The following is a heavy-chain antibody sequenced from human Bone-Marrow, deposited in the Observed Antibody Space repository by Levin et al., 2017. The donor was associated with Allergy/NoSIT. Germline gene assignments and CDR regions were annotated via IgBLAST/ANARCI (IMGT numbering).Heavy chain of an antibody. V-gene: IGHV3-7*01. J-gene: IGHJ3*02. CDR3: AREKTGPRGGFDI. CDR2: IKQDGSER. D-gene: IGHD1-1*01. Sequence: GESLKISCTASGFAFSSNWMSWVRQAPGKGLEWVANIKQDGSERVYVDSVEGRFIISRDNAKNSLYLQMNSLRVEDTAVYYCAREKTGPRGGFDIWGQGTMVSVSS. CDR1: GFAFSSNW.